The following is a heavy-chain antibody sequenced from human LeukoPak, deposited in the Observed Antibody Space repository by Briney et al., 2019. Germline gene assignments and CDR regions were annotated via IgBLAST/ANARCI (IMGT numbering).Heavy chain of an antibody. J-gene: IGHJ4*02. V-gene: IGHV3-74*01. D-gene: IGHD2-21*02. CDR3: AKGAYDYYNYCDS. CDR1: GFTFSSYW. CDR2: ISSDGTNT. Sequence: PGGSLRLSCAASGFTFSSYWMHWARQDAGKGLVWVARISSDGTNTIYADSVKGRFTISRDISKNTLYLQMNSLRPEDTAVYYCAKGAYDYYNYCDSWGQGTLVTVSS.